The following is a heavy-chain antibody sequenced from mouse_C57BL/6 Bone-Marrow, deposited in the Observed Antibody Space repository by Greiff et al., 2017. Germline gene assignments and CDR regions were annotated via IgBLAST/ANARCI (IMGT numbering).Heavy chain of an antibody. CDR2: IYPRSGNT. D-gene: IGHD1-1*01. CDR1: GYTFTSYG. Sequence: QVQLQQSGAELARPGASVKLSCKASGYTFTSYGISWVKQRTGQGLEWIGEIYPRSGNTYYNEKFKGKATLTADKSSSTAYMELRSLTSEDSAVYFCARSPLYCYGSSSWFAYWGQGTLVTVSA. V-gene: IGHV1-81*01. J-gene: IGHJ3*01. CDR3: ARSPLYCYGSSSWFAY.